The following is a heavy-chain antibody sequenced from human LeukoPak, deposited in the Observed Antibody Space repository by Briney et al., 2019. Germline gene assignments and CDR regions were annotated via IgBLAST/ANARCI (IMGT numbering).Heavy chain of an antibody. D-gene: IGHD6-13*01. J-gene: IGHJ6*03. CDR2: ISAYNGNT. CDR1: GYTFTSYG. V-gene: IGHV1-18*01. CDR3: ARSGSSSWYYYYYYMDV. Sequence: GASVKVSCKASGYTFTSYGISWVRQAPGQGLEWMGWISAYNGNTNYAQKLQGRVTMTTDTSTSTAYMELRSLRSDDTAVYYCARSGSSSWYYYYYYMDVWGKGTTVTISS.